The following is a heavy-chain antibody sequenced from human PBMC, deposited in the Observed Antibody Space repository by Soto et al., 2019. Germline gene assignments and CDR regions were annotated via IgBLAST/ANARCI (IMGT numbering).Heavy chain of an antibody. V-gene: IGHV3-11*01. D-gene: IGHD3-22*01. Sequence: GGSLRLSGAASGFTFSDYDMSWIRQAPGKGLEWVSYISSSGSTIHYADSVKGRFTISRDNAKNSLYLQMNSLRAEDTAVYYCARDNITMIKGGMDVWGQGTTVTVSS. CDR3: ARDNITMIKGGMDV. J-gene: IGHJ6*02. CDR2: ISSSGSTI. CDR1: GFTFSDYD.